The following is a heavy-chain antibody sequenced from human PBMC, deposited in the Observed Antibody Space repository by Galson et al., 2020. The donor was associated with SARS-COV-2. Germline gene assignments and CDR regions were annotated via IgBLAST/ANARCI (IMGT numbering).Heavy chain of an antibody. CDR2: ISGSGGST. V-gene: IGHV3-23*01. CDR3: AKGSRGSHDYFDY. Sequence: GGSLRLSCAVSGFTFSSYAMSWVRQAPGKGLEWVSAISGSGGSTYYADSVKGRFTISRDNSKNTLYLQMNSLRAEDTAVYYCAKGSRGSHDYFDYWGQGTLVTVSS. J-gene: IGHJ4*02. D-gene: IGHD1-26*01. CDR1: GFTFSSYA.